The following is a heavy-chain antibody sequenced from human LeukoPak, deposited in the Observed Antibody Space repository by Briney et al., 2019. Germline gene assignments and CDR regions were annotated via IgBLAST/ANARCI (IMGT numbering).Heavy chain of an antibody. J-gene: IGHJ4*02. CDR3: ARCVARSGGSCYFEF. Sequence: PGGSLRLSCAASGFTFSDSYMSWIRQAPGKGLEWVSYISSSGSTIYYADSVKGRFTISRDNAKNSLYLQMNSLRAEDTAVYYCARCVARSGGSCYFEFWGRGTLVTVSS. CDR1: GFTFSDSY. V-gene: IGHV3-11*01. D-gene: IGHD2-15*01. CDR2: ISSSGSTI.